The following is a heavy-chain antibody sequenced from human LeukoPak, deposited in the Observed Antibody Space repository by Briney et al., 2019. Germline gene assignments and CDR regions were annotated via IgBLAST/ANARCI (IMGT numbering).Heavy chain of an antibody. Sequence: SETLSLTCSVSGGSISSYYWSWIRQPPGKGLEWIGYIYYSGSTNYNPSLKSRVTMSVDTSKNQFSLKLTSVTAADAAVYYCARLRPVAGYDAFDIWGHGTMVTVSS. D-gene: IGHD6-19*01. CDR2: IYYSGST. CDR1: GGSISSYY. V-gene: IGHV4-59*08. CDR3: ARLRPVAGYDAFDI. J-gene: IGHJ3*02.